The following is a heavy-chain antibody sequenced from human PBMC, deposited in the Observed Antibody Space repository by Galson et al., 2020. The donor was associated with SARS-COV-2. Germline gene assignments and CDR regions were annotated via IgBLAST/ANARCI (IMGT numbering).Heavy chain of an antibody. V-gene: IGHV4-4*02. D-gene: IGHD1-7*01. CDR3: ARAWNYLRAGVYYFDY. J-gene: IGHJ4*02. CDR1: GGSISSSNW. CDR2: IYHSGST. Sequence: SETLSLTCAVSGGSISSSNWWSWVRQPPGKGLEWIGEIYHSGSTNYNPSLKSRVTISVDKSKNQFSLKLSSVTAADTAVYYCARAWNYLRAGVYYFDYWGQGTLVTVSS.